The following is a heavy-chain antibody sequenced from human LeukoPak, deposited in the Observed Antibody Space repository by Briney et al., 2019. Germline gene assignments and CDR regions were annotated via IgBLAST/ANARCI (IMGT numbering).Heavy chain of an antibody. V-gene: IGHV3-48*01. CDR3: ASVLRYFDWLLELDY. J-gene: IGHJ4*02. CDR2: ISSSSSRI. D-gene: IGHD3-9*01. CDR1: GFTFSSYS. Sequence: GGSLRLSCAASGFTFSSYSMNWVRQAPGKGGEGVSYISSSSSRIYYADSVKGRFTISRDNAKTSLYLQMHSLRAEDTAVYYCASVLRYFDWLLELDYWGQGTLVTVSS.